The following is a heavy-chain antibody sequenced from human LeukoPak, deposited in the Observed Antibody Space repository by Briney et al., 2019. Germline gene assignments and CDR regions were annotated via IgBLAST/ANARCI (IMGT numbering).Heavy chain of an antibody. CDR1: GYTFTGYY. Sequence: ASVKVSCKASGYTFTGYYMHWVRQAPGQGLEWMGWINPNSGGTNYAQKFQGRVTMTRDTSISTAYMELSRLRSDDTAVYYCASHMVRGVLYYFDYWGQGTLVPVSS. J-gene: IGHJ4*02. V-gene: IGHV1-2*02. D-gene: IGHD3-10*01. CDR2: INPNSGGT. CDR3: ASHMVRGVLYYFDY.